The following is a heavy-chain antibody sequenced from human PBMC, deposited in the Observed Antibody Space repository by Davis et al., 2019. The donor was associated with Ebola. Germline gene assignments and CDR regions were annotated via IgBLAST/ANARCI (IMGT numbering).Heavy chain of an antibody. CDR3: TSSGWNLDDY. V-gene: IGHV3-73*01. J-gene: IGHJ4*02. CDR1: GFTFSGSA. D-gene: IGHD6-19*01. Sequence: GGSLRLSCAASGFTFSGSAMHWVRQASGKGLEWVGRIRSKANSYATAYAASVKVRFTISRDDSKNTAYLQMNSLKTEDTAVYYCTSSGWNLDDYWGQGTLVTVSS. CDR2: IRSKANSYAT.